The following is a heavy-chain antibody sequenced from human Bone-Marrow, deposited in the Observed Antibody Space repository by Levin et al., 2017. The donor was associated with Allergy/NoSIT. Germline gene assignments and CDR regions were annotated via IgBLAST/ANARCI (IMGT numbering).Heavy chain of an antibody. CDR3: ARHSQDKTWLSYFYYYMDV. V-gene: IGHV5-10-1*01. D-gene: IGHD5-12*01. Sequence: NAGGSLRLSCKGSGSKFVNFWISWVRQLPGKGLEWMGRIDPGDSYASYSPSFQGHVTISADKSINTAYLQWSSLKASDTAIYYCARHSQDKTWLSYFYYYMDVWGKGTTVTVSS. J-gene: IGHJ6*03. CDR1: GSKFVNFW. CDR2: IDPGDSYA.